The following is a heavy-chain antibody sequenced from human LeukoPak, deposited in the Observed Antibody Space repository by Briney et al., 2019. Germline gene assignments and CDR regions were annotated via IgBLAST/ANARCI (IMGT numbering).Heavy chain of an antibody. CDR3: ARDPTTSYYYGSGTPLGLDY. D-gene: IGHD3-10*01. V-gene: IGHV1-69*04. CDR2: IIPILGMA. Sequence: GASVKVSCKASGGTFSSYTISWVRQAPGQGLEWMGRIIPILGMANYAQKFQGRVTITADKSTSTAYMELSSLRSEDTAVYYCARDPTTSYYYGSGTPLGLDYWGQGTLVTVSS. CDR1: GGTFSSYT. J-gene: IGHJ4*02.